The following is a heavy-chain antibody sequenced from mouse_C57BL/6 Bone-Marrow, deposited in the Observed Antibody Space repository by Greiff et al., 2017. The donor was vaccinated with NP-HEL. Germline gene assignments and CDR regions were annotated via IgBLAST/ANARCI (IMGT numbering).Heavy chain of an antibody. CDR2: ISDGGSYT. CDR1: GFTFSSYA. CDR3: ASHYYGSPYYFDY. Sequence: VKRVESGGGLVTPGGSLKLSFAASGFTFSSYAMSWVRQTPEKRLEWVATISDGGSYTYYPDNVKGRFTISRDNAKNNLYLQMSHLKSEDTAMYYCASHYYGSPYYFDYWGQGTTLTVSS. J-gene: IGHJ2*01. D-gene: IGHD1-1*01. V-gene: IGHV5-4*03.